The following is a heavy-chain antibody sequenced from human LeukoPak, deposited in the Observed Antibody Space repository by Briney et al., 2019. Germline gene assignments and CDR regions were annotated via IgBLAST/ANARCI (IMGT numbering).Heavy chain of an antibody. CDR1: GYTFTSYG. V-gene: IGHV1-69*04. D-gene: IGHD6-13*01. Sequence: SVKVSCKASGYTFTSYGISWVRQAPGQGLEWMGRIIPILGIANYAQKFQGRVTITADKSTSTAYMELSSLRSEDTAVYYCVREVAAAGSDYWGQGTLVTVSS. J-gene: IGHJ4*02. CDR2: IIPILGIA. CDR3: VREVAAAGSDY.